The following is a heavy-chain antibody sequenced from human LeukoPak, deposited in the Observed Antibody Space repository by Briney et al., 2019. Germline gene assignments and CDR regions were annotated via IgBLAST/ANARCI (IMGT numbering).Heavy chain of an antibody. CDR2: IKQDGSEK. J-gene: IGHJ4*02. CDR1: GSTFSSYW. CDR3: AGEKHQYMITFGGFDY. Sequence: PGGSLRLSCAASGSTFSSYWMSWVRQAPGKGLEWVANIKQDGSEKYYVDSVKGRFTISRDNAKNSLYLQMNSLRAEDTAVYYFAGEKHQYMITFGGFDYWGQGTLVTVSS. D-gene: IGHD3-16*01. V-gene: IGHV3-7*05.